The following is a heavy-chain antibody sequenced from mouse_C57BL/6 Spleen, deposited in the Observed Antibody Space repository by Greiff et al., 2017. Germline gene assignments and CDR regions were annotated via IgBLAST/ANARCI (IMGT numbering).Heavy chain of an antibody. CDR3: ASSSTMVTTGFAY. V-gene: IGHV1-85*01. J-gene: IGHJ3*01. D-gene: IGHD2-2*01. CDR1: GYTFTSYD. Sequence: QVQLKQSGPELVKPGASVKLSCKASGYTFTSYDINWVKQRPGQGLEWIGWIYPRDGSTKYNEKFKGKATLTVDTSSSTAYMELHSLTSEDSAVYFCASSSTMVTTGFAYWGQGTLVTVSA. CDR2: IYPRDGST.